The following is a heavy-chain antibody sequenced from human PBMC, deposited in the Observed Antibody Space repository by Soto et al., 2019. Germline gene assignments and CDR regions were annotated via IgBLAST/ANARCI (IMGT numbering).Heavy chain of an antibody. CDR2: VYYTGST. Sequence: PSETMSLTSTVSGNSISGTSSFWAWTRQPPGKNLEWIGSVYYTGSTYYNSSLKSRVSISIDTTKNQFSLSLNSVTAADTAVFYCTRRVRSSGLLDYWGQGALVTVSS. CDR3: TRRVRSSGLLDY. V-gene: IGHV4-39*01. CDR1: GNSISGTSSF. J-gene: IGHJ4*02.